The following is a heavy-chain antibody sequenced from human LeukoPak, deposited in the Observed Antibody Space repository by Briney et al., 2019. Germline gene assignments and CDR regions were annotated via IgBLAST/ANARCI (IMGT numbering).Heavy chain of an antibody. CDR3: ARSMIVNYPPRSYMDV. V-gene: IGHV4-59*01. CDR1: DDSITMYY. CDR2: IYYSGST. D-gene: IGHD3-22*01. J-gene: IGHJ6*03. Sequence: SETLSLTCTVSDDSITMYYWTWIRQPPGKGLEWIGYIYYSGSTNYNPSLKSRVTISVDTSKKQFSLKLSSVTAADTAVYYCARSMIVNYPPRSYMDVWGKGTTVTVSS.